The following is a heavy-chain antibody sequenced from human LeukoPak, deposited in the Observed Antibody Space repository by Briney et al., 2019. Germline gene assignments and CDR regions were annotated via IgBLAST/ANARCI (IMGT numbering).Heavy chain of an antibody. CDR2: ISGSGGST. CDR3: ARSPYSSSWYFDY. J-gene: IGHJ4*02. Sequence: GGSLRLSCAASGFTFSSYAMSWVRQAPGKGLEWVSAISGSGGSTYYADSVKGRFTISRDNAKNTLYLQMNSLRAEDTAVYYCARSPYSSSWYFDYWGQGTLVTVSS. V-gene: IGHV3-23*01. CDR1: GFTFSSYA. D-gene: IGHD6-13*01.